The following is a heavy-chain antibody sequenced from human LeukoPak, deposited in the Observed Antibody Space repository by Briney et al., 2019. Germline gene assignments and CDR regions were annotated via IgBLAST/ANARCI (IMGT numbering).Heavy chain of an antibody. V-gene: IGHV1-46*01. Sequence: GASVKVSCKASGYTFTNYQMLWVRQAPGQGLEWMGIINPSGGSTSYAQQFQGRVTMTRDTSTSTVYMELSSLRSEDTAVYYCARRAYSGTYPLGYWGQGTLVTVSS. CDR2: INPSGGST. J-gene: IGHJ4*02. CDR1: GYTFTNYQ. CDR3: ARRAYSGTYPLGY. D-gene: IGHD1-26*01.